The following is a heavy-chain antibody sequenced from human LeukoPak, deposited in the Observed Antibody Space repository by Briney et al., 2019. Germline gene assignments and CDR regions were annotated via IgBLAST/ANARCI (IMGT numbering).Heavy chain of an antibody. V-gene: IGHV1-2*02. CDR2: INPNSGGT. CDR3: ARERVYCSSTSCNQFDP. Sequence: EASVKVSCKASGYTFTGYYMHWVRQAPGQGLEWMGWINPNSGGTNYAQKFQGRVTMTRATSISTAYMELSRLRSDDTALYYCARERVYCSSTSCNQFDPWGQGTLVTVSS. J-gene: IGHJ5*02. CDR1: GYTFTGYY. D-gene: IGHD2-2*01.